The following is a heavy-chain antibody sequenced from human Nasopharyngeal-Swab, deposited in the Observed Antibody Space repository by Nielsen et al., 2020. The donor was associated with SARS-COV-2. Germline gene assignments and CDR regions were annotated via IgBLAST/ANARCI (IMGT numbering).Heavy chain of an antibody. V-gene: IGHV3-23*01. J-gene: IGHJ6*02. CDR1: GFTFSSYA. CDR3: AKAPYLRGLDV. D-gene: IGHD2-21*01. CDR2: ISGSGDTT. Sequence: GWSLRLSCAASGFTFSSYAMSWVRQAPGKGLEWASIISGSGDTTYYADSVKDRFTISRDNSKNTLFLQTNSLRVEDTAVYYCAKAPYLRGLDVWGQGTTVTVSS.